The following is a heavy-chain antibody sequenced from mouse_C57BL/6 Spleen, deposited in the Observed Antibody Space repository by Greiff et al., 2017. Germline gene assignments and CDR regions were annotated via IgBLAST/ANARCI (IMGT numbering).Heavy chain of an antibody. J-gene: IGHJ2*01. Sequence: QVQLKQPGAELVRPGSSVKLSCKASGYTFTSYWMHWVKQRPIQGLEWIGNIDPSDSETHYNQKFKDKATLTVDKSSSTAYMQLSSLTSEDSAVYCCARSPTGRDFDYWGQGTTLTVSS. CDR2: IDPSDSET. CDR3: ARSPTGRDFDY. CDR1: GYTFTSYW. D-gene: IGHD5-1*01. V-gene: IGHV1-52*01.